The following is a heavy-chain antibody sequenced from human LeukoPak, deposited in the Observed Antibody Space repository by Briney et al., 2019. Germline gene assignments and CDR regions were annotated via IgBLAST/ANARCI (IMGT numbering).Heavy chain of an antibody. D-gene: IGHD6-19*01. V-gene: IGHV3-48*04. CDR3: ARDPYSGWSPGNYFQH. Sequence: GGSLRLSCAASGFTFSSYSMNWVRQAPGKGLEWVSYISSSSSTIYYADSVKGRFTISRDNAKNSLYLQMNSLRAEDTAVYYCARDPYSGWSPGNYFQHWGQGTLVTVSS. CDR2: ISSSSSTI. CDR1: GFTFSSYS. J-gene: IGHJ1*01.